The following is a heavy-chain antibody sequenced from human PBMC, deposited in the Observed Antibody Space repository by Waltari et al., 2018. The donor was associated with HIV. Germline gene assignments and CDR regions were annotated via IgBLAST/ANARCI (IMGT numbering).Heavy chain of an antibody. CDR2: INPNSGGT. D-gene: IGHD3-22*01. V-gene: IGHV1-2*02. CDR3: ARSITMIVVLIAWGYGMDV. Sequence: QVQLVQSGAEVKKPGTSVKVSCKASRYTFTGYYIHWLRQAPGQGLEWMGWINPNSGGTKYAQKFQDRVTMTRDTSISTAYMELSRLRSDDTAVYYCARSITMIVVLIAWGYGMDVWGQGTTVTVSS. J-gene: IGHJ6*02. CDR1: RYTFTGYY.